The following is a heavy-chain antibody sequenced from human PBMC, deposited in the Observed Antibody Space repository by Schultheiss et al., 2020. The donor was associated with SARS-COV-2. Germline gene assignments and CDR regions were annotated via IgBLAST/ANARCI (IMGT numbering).Heavy chain of an antibody. CDR3: ARVLAAAGSGMDV. J-gene: IGHJ6*02. V-gene: IGHV4-61*02. Sequence: SETLSLTCTVSGGSISSSSYYWSWIRQPAGKGLEWIGRIYTSGSTNYNPSLKSRVTISVDTSKNQFSLKLSSVTAADTAVYYCARVLAAAGSGMDVWGQGTTVTVSS. D-gene: IGHD6-13*01. CDR2: IYTSGST. CDR1: GGSISSSSYY.